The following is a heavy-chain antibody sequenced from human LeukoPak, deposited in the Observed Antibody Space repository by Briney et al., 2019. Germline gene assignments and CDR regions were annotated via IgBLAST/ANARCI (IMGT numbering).Heavy chain of an antibody. CDR1: GFTFSSYA. V-gene: IGHV3-64*04. CDR3: ARGNALYGMDV. J-gene: IGHJ6*02. Sequence: PGGSLRLSCAASGFTFSSYAMHWVRQAPGKGLEYVSAISSNGGSTYYADSVKGRFTISRDNAKNTLYVQMNSLRAEDTAVYYCARGNALYGMDVWGQGTTVTVSS. CDR2: ISSNGGST.